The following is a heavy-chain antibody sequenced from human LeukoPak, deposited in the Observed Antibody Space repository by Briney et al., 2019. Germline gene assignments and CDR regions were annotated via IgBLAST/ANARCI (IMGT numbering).Heavy chain of an antibody. CDR2: LYHTGGT. D-gene: IGHD2-15*01. J-gene: IGHJ4*02. CDR1: DYSISSAYY. Sequence: SETLSLTCTVSDYSISSAYYWGWIRQPPGKGLEWIGSLYHTGGTYYDPSLKSRLPISIDTSKNQFSLKLSSVTAADTAVYYCARRRPRSGYIDYWGQGTLVTVSS. CDR3: ARRRPRSGYIDY. V-gene: IGHV4-38-2*02.